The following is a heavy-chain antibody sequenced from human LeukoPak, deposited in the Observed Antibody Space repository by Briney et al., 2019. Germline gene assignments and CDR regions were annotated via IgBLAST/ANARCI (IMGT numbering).Heavy chain of an antibody. V-gene: IGHV1-69*05. D-gene: IGHD1-26*01. CDR3: ASWETGYYYYYMDV. CDR1: GGTFSSYA. CDR2: IIPIFGTA. J-gene: IGHJ6*03. Sequence: SVKVSCKASGGTFSSYAISWVRQAPGQGLEWMGGIIPIFGTANYAQKFQGRVTITTDESTSTAYMELSSLRSEDTAVYYCASWETGYYYYYMDVWGKGTTVTVSS.